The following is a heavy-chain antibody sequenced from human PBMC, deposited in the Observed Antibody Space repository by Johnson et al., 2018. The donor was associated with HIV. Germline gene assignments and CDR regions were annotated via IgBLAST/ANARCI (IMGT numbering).Heavy chain of an antibody. CDR2: IRYDGSGK. J-gene: IGHJ3*02. V-gene: IGHV3-30*02. D-gene: IGHD6-13*01. CDR3: TTGQLGGASDI. Sequence: DWVTFIRYDGSGKYYADSVNGRFTISRDNSKNTLYLQMNSLKIEDTAVYYCTTGQLGGASDIWGQGTMVTVSS.